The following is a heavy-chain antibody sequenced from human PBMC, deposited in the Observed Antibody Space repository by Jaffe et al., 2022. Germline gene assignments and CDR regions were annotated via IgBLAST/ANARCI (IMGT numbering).Heavy chain of an antibody. CDR2: IYPGDSDT. CDR3: ARHHYDFWSGYPGDYYMDV. Sequence: EVQLVQSGAEVKKPGESLKISCKGSGYSFTSYWIGWVRQMPGKGLEWMGIIYPGDSDTRYSPSFQGQVTISADKSISTAYLQWSSLKASDTAMYYCARHHYDFWSGYPGDYYMDVWGKGTTVTVSS. CDR1: GYSFTSYW. J-gene: IGHJ6*03. V-gene: IGHV5-51*01. D-gene: IGHD3-3*01.